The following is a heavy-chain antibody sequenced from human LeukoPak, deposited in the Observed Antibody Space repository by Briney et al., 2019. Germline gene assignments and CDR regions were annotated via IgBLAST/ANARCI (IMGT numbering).Heavy chain of an antibody. CDR2: ISSSGSDT. J-gene: IGHJ4*02. Sequence: GGSLRLSCAASGLTFRSYAMSWVRQAPGKGLEWVSSISSSGSDTYYAGSVKGRFTISRDNSKNTLYLQMNSLRAEDTAVYYCAKDALTTTVTTYYFDYWGQGTLVTVSS. CDR3: AKDALTTTVTTYYFDY. V-gene: IGHV3-23*01. D-gene: IGHD4-17*01. CDR1: GLTFRSYA.